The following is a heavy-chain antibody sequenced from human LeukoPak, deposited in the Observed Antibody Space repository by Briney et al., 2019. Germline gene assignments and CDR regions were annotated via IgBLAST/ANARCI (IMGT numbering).Heavy chain of an antibody. CDR2: IYYSGST. J-gene: IGHJ5*02. CDR3: ANSASGAIGPA. Sequence: SETLSLTCTVSGGSISSYYWSWIRQPPGKGLEWIGYIYYSGSTNYNPSLKSRVTISVDTSKNQFSLKLSSVTAADTVVYYCANSASGAIGPAWGQGTLVTVSS. V-gene: IGHV4-59*01. CDR1: GGSISSYY. D-gene: IGHD6-25*01.